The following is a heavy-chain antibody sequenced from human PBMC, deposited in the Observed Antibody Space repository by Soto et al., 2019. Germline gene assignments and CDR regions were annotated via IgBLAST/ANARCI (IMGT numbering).Heavy chain of an antibody. CDR3: ARLYYDSSGYYRGPVDY. CDR1: GFSLSNARMG. V-gene: IGHV2-26*01. J-gene: IGHJ4*02. D-gene: IGHD3-22*01. CDR2: IFSNDKK. Sequence: VTLKESGPVLVKPTETLTLTCTVSGFSLSNARMGVSWIRQPPGKALEWLAHIFSNDKKSYSTSLKRRLTISKDTSKSQVVLTMTNMDPVDAATYYCARLYYDSSGYYRGPVDYWGQGALVTVSS.